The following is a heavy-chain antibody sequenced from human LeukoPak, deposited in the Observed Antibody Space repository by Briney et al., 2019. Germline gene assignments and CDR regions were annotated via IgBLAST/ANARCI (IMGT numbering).Heavy chain of an antibody. D-gene: IGHD3/OR15-3a*01. CDR2: MSGSGGGT. CDR3: AKVRTGHFFDY. J-gene: IGHJ4*02. CDR1: RFTFSYYA. V-gene: IGHV3-23*01. Sequence: PGGSLRLSCAASRFTFSYYAMSWVRQAPGKGLEWASSMSGSGGGTYYADFVKGRFTISRDSSKNTLYLQMNSLRAEDTAVYYCAKVRTGHFFDYWGQGTLVTVSS.